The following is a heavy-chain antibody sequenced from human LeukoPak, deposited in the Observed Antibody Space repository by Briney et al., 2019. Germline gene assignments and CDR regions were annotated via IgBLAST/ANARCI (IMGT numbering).Heavy chain of an antibody. CDR1: GFTFDDYA. Sequence: GRSLRLSCAASGFTFDDYAMHWVRQAPGKGLEWVSGISWNSGSIGYADSVKGRFTISRDNAKNSLYLQMNSLRAEDTALYYCVKASGEYYFDYWGQGTLVTVSS. V-gene: IGHV3-9*01. D-gene: IGHD2/OR15-2a*01. CDR2: ISWNSGSI. CDR3: VKASGEYYFDY. J-gene: IGHJ4*02.